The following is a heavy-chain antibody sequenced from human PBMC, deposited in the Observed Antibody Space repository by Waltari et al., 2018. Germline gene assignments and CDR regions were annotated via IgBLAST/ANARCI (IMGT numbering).Heavy chain of an antibody. CDR3: ARVKSWGAGDY. CDR1: GFNFGDYA. CDR2: IRNKGYGATT. J-gene: IGHJ4*02. Sequence: EVQLVESGGGLVQPGRSLRLSCTTTGFNFGDYAMSWFRQAPGKGLWWVGFIRNKGYGATTKYAASVKDRFTISRDDSKSIAYLQMNSLKIEDTAMYYCARVKSWGAGDYWGQGTLVTVSS. V-gene: IGHV3-49*03. D-gene: IGHD3-16*01.